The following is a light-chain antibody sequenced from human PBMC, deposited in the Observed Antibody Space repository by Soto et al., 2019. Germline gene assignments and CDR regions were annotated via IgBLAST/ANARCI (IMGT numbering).Light chain of an antibody. CDR2: KSS. V-gene: IGKV1-5*03. CDR1: QSISSW. Sequence: DIQMTQSPSTLSASVGDRVTITCRASQSISSWLAWYLQKPGKDPKLLIYKSSTLQDGVPTRFSGSGSGTEFPLTISSLQPDDFATYYCQQYRSYSPYTFGQGTKLEIK. J-gene: IGKJ2*01. CDR3: QQYRSYSPYT.